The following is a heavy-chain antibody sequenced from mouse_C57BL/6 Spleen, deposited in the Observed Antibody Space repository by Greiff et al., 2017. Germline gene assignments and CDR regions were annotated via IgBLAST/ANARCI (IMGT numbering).Heavy chain of an antibody. D-gene: IGHD1-1*01. J-gene: IGHJ1*03. CDR1: DSEVFPIAY. V-gene: IGHV15-2*01. CDR3: ARSGPYYYGSSYDWYFDV. CDR2: ILPGIGRT. Sequence: VQLQQSGSELRSPGSSVKLSCKDFDSEVFPIAYMSWVRQKPGHGFEWIGGILPGIGRTIYGEKFEDKATLDADTLSNTAYLELNSLTSEDSAIYYCARSGPYYYGSSYDWYFDVWGTGTTVTVSS.